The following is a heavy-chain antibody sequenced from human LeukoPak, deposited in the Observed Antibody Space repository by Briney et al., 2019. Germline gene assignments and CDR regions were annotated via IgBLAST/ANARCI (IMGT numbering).Heavy chain of an antibody. D-gene: IGHD6-13*01. J-gene: IGHJ4*02. V-gene: IGHV3-21*01. CDR2: IVGSSST. Sequence: GGSLRLSCAASGVTFSNFAMTWVRQAPGQGLEWVSSIVGSSSTYYADSLKGRFTISRDNAKNSLYLQMNSLRAEDTAVYYCAKIGAGSSRDYWGQGTLVTVSS. CDR3: AKIGAGSSRDY. CDR1: GVTFSNFA.